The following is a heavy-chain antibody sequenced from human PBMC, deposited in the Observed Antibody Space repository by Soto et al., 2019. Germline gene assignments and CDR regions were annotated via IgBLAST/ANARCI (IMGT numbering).Heavy chain of an antibody. CDR3: ARGMVYAISYYGMDV. V-gene: IGHV1-69*13. Sequence: GASVKVSCKASGGTFSSYAISWVRQAPGQGLEWMGGIIPIFGTANYAQKFQDRVTITADESTSTAYMELSSLRSEDTAVYYCARGMVYAISYYGMDVWGQGTTVTVSS. CDR1: GGTFSSYA. CDR2: IIPIFGTA. D-gene: IGHD2-8*01. J-gene: IGHJ6*02.